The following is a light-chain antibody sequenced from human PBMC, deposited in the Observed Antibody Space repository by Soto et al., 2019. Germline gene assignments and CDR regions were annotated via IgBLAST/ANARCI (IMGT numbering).Light chain of an antibody. CDR1: SSDVGGYNY. Sequence: QAVVTQPPSVSGAPGQRVTISCTGTSSDVGGYNYVSWYQQHPGKAPKLMIYDVSKRPSGVPDRFSGSKSGNTASLTISGLQAEDEADYYCCSYAGSSYVFGTGTKLTVL. V-gene: IGLV2-11*01. CDR2: DVS. J-gene: IGLJ1*01. CDR3: CSYAGSSYV.